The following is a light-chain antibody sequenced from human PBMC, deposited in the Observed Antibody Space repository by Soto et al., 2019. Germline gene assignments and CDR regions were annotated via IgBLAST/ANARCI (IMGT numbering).Light chain of an antibody. CDR2: EVS. V-gene: IGLV2-14*01. CDR1: SSDVGGYNY. J-gene: IGLJ3*02. CDR3: SSYTSSSTRV. Sequence: QSALTQPASVSGSPGQSITISCTGTSSDVGGYNYVSWYQQHPGKAPKLMIYEVSNRPSGVSNRFSGSKSGNTASLTISGLQAEDEADYYCSSYTSSSTRVFGGGTTLNVL.